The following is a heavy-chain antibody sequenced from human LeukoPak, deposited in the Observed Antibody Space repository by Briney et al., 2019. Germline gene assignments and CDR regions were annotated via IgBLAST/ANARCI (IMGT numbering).Heavy chain of an antibody. CDR1: GGSIRSYY. CDR2: IYYSGST. V-gene: IGHV4-59*08. J-gene: IGHJ4*02. Sequence: SETLSLTCTVSGGSIRSYYWSWIRQPPGKGLEWIGYIYYSGSTNHNPSLKSRVTMSVDTSKNQFSLKPTSVTAADTAVYYCAGAKIGVAGFFDNWGQGTLVTVSS. CDR3: AGAKIGVAGFFDN. D-gene: IGHD6-19*01.